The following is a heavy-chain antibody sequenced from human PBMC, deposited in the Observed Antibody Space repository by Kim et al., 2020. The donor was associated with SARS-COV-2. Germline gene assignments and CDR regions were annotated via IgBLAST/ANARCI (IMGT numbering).Heavy chain of an antibody. CDR3: ATCIVVVPAAIVPFDY. V-gene: IGHV3-23*01. D-gene: IGHD2-2*01. J-gene: IGHJ4*02. Sequence: SGKGRFTISRDNAKNPLYLQMNSMRAEDAAVYYCATCIVVVPAAIVPFDYWGQGTLVTVSS.